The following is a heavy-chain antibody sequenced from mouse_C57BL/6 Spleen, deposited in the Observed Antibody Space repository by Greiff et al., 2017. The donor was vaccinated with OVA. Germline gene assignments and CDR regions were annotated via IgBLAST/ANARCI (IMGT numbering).Heavy chain of an antibody. Sequence: VQLQQSGPELVKPGASVKISCKASGYAFSSSWMNWVKQRPGKGLEWIGRIYPGDGDTNYNGKFKGKATLTADKSSSTAYMQLSSLISEDSAVYFCAREDYSNYYWYFDVWGTGTTVTVSS. J-gene: IGHJ1*03. V-gene: IGHV1-82*01. CDR1: GYAFSSSW. CDR2: IYPGDGDT. D-gene: IGHD2-5*01. CDR3: AREDYSNYYWYFDV.